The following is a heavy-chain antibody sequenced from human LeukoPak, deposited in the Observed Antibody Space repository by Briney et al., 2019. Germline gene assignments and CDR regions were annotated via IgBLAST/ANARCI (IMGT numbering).Heavy chain of an antibody. D-gene: IGHD3-10*02. Sequence: GGSLGLSCAAPGFTVSSNYMSWVRQAPGKGLEWVSVIYSGGGTYYADSVKGRFTISRDNSKNTLYLQMNSLRAEDTAVYYCAREMFGEGNYWGQGTLVTVSS. J-gene: IGHJ4*02. V-gene: IGHV3-66*01. CDR3: AREMFGEGNY. CDR1: GFTVSSNY. CDR2: IYSGGGT.